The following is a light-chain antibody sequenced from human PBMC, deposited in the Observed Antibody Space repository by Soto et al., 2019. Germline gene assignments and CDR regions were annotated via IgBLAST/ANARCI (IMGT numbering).Light chain of an antibody. CDR3: QQYGSSLYT. V-gene: IGKV3-20*01. CDR2: GAS. Sequence: EIVLTQSPGTLSLSPGERATLSCRASQSVSSSYIAWYQQKPGQAPRLLIYGASIRATGIPDRFSGSGSGTDFTLTISRLEPEDFAVYSCQQYGSSLYTFGQGTKLEIK. CDR1: QSVSSSY. J-gene: IGKJ2*01.